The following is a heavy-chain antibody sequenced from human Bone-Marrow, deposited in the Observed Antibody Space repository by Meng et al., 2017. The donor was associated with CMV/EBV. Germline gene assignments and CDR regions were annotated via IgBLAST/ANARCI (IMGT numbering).Heavy chain of an antibody. J-gene: IGHJ6*02. Sequence: SCAASGFTFSSYAMSWVRQAPGKGLEWVSAISGSGGSTYYADSVKGRFTISRDNSKNTLYLQMNSLRAEDTAVYYCAKPPQGVIAIQYYYYGMDVWGQGTTVTVSS. CDR2: ISGSGGST. CDR1: GFTFSSYA. D-gene: IGHD2-21*01. CDR3: AKPPQGVIAIQYYYYGMDV. V-gene: IGHV3-23*01.